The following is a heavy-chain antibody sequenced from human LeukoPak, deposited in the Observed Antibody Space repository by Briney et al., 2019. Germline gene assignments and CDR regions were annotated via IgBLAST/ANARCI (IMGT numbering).Heavy chain of an antibody. CDR2: ITPIFGTA. D-gene: IGHD5-24*01. CDR1: GGTFSNYA. Sequence: SVKVSCKASGGTFSNYAINWVRQAPGQGLEWMGGITPIFGTANYLQKFQGRVTITADESTSTAYMELSSLRSEDTAVYHCARVGGEMATIYYFDYWGQGTLVTVSS. V-gene: IGHV1-69*13. J-gene: IGHJ4*02. CDR3: ARVGGEMATIYYFDY.